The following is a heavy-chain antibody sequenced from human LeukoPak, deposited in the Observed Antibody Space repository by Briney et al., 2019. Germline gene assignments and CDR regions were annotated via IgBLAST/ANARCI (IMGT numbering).Heavy chain of an antibody. CDR1: GGSISSYY. CDR3: ARGPSFPLYYFAS. Sequence: PSETLSLTCTVSGGSISSYYWSWIRQPPGKGLEWIGYIYYSGSTNYNPSLKSRVTISVDTSKNQFSLNLASVNVADTAFYYCARGPSFPLYYFASWGQGILVTVSS. V-gene: IGHV4-59*12. CDR2: IYYSGST. D-gene: IGHD6-6*01. J-gene: IGHJ4*02.